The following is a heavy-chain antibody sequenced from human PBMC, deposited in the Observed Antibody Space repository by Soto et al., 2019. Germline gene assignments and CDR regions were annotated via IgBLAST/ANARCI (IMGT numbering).Heavy chain of an antibody. V-gene: IGHV2-5*01. Sequence: QITLKESGPTLVKPTQTLTLTCTFSGFSLTTSGVGVGWIRQPPGKALEWLALIYWNDDQYYIPSLKTRLTITKDTSRNQVVLTMTNMDPGDTATYYCAHKDPAADLTFDYWGLGSLLTVSS. D-gene: IGHD6-13*01. J-gene: IGHJ4*02. CDR3: AHKDPAADLTFDY. CDR1: GFSLTTSGVG. CDR2: IYWNDDQ.